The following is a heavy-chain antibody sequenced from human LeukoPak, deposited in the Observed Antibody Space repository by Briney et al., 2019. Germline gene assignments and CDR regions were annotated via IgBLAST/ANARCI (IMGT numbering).Heavy chain of an antibody. D-gene: IGHD5-24*01. V-gene: IGHV1-18*01. Sequence: GASVNVSCKASGCTFTSYGISWVRQAPGQGLEWMGWISAYNGNKNYAQKLQGRVTMTTDTSTSTDYMEMRSPRSDATAVYYCARDLDGYNPRDYWGQGTLVTVSS. J-gene: IGHJ4*02. CDR1: GCTFTSYG. CDR2: ISAYNGNK. CDR3: ARDLDGYNPRDY.